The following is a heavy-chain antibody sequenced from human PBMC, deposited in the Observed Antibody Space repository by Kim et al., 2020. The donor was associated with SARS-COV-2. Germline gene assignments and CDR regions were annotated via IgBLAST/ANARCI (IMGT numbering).Heavy chain of an antibody. D-gene: IGHD3-22*01. CDR3: AREGWDSSGYVHWFDP. Sequence: SLKSRVTISVDTSKNPFSLKLSSVTAADTDVYYCAREGWDSSGYVHWFDPWGQGTLVTVSS. J-gene: IGHJ5*02. V-gene: IGHV4-30-2*05.